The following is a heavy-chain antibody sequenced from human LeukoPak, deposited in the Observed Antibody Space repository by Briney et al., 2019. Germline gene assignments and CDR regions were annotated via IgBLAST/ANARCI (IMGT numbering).Heavy chain of an antibody. D-gene: IGHD3-10*01. CDR3: ARSYGSGTPEGWFDP. Sequence: GESLKISCKGSGYNFTTYWIGWVRQMPGKGLEWMGIIYPGDSDTRYSPSFQGQVTISADKSISTAYLQWSSLKASDTAMYYCARSYGSGTPEGWFDPWGQGTLVTVSS. CDR2: IYPGDSDT. CDR1: GYNFTTYW. J-gene: IGHJ5*02. V-gene: IGHV5-51*01.